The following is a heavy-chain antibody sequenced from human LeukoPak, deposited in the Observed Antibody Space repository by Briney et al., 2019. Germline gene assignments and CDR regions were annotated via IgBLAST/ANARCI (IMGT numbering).Heavy chain of an antibody. CDR3: AKAMSSAWNFDL. CDR2: ISYSGST. CDR1: GGSISSSKW. D-gene: IGHD3-10*01. J-gene: IGHJ2*01. Sequence: PSGTLSLTCAVSGGSISSSKWWSWVRQPPGKGLEWIGYISYSGSTNFNPSLQSRVTMSVATSKNQFSLKLNSVTAADTAVYYCAKAMSSAWNFDLWGRGTLVTVSS. V-gene: IGHV4-4*02.